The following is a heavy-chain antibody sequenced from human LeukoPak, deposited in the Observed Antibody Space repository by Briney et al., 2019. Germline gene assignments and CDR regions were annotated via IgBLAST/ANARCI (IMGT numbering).Heavy chain of an antibody. CDR1: GFTFSDYA. J-gene: IGHJ4*02. D-gene: IGHD2-2*01. CDR3: ARSIDCSSTSCYAYYFDY. CDR2: ISGSAGAS. V-gene: IGHV3-23*01. Sequence: GGSLLLSCAASGFTFSDYAMNWVRPAPGKGLEWVSAISGSAGASYYADSVKGRFTISRDNSKNTLYLQMNSLRAEDTAVYYCARSIDCSSTSCYAYYFDYWGQGTLVTVSS.